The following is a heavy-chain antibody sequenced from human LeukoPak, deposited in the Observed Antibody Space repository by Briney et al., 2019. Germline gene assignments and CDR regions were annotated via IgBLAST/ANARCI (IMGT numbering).Heavy chain of an antibody. V-gene: IGHV2-5*01. CDR3: AHGWRGYSSSEFDY. CDR1: GFSLSTSGVG. D-gene: IGHD6-13*01. Sequence: SGPTLVKPTQTLTLTCTFSGFSLSTSGVGVGWIRQPPGKALEWLALIYWNDDKRYSPSLKSRLTITKDTSKNQVVLTMTNMDPVDTATYYCAHGWRGYSSSEFDYWGQGTLVTVSS. J-gene: IGHJ4*02. CDR2: IYWNDDK.